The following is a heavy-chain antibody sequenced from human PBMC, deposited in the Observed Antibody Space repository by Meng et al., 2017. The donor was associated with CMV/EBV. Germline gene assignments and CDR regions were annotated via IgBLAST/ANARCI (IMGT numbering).Heavy chain of an antibody. D-gene: IGHD3-22*01. J-gene: IGHJ4*02. CDR1: GFTFSSYE. V-gene: IGHV3-48*03. CDR3: ARGNRGYYDGLLGFFDY. Sequence: GGSLRLSCAASGFTFSSYEMNWVRQAPGKGLEWVSYISSSGSNIYYADSVKGRFTISRDNAKNSLYLQMHSLRAEDTAVYYCARGNRGYYDGLLGFFDYWGQGTLVTVSS. CDR2: ISSSGSNI.